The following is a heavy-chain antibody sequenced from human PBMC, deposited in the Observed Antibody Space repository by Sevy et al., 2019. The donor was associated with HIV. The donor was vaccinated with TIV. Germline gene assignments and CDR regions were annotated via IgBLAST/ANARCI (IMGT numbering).Heavy chain of an antibody. V-gene: IGHV3-66*02. CDR1: GFTVNDKY. Sequence: GGSLRLSCAISGFTVNDKYIIWVRQAPGKGLEWVSVIFSSGSTYYADTAKGRFTISRDNSKNTVDRQMNSVRAEDTAVYYCVGLFLSYRSGWSYFDYWGQGTLVTVSS. D-gene: IGHD6-19*01. J-gene: IGHJ4*02. CDR2: IFSSGST. CDR3: VGLFLSYRSGWSYFDY.